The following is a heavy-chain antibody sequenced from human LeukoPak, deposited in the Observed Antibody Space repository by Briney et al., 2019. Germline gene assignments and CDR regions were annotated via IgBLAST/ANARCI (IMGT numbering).Heavy chain of an antibody. Sequence: ASVKVSCKASGGTFSSYAISWVRQAPGQGLEWMGRIIPILGIANYAQKFQGRVTITADESTSTAYMELSSLRSEDTAVYYCAAFQRGDYGEYFQHWGPGTLVTVSS. CDR3: AAFQRGDYGEYFQH. CDR2: IIPILGIA. CDR1: GGTFSSYA. D-gene: IGHD4-17*01. J-gene: IGHJ1*01. V-gene: IGHV1-69*04.